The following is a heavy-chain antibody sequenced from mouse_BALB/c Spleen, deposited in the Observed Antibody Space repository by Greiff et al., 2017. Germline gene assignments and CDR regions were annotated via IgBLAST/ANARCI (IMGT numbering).Heavy chain of an antibody. J-gene: IGHJ3*01. V-gene: IGHV5-17*02. CDR1: GFTFSSFG. Sequence: DVKLVESGGGLVKLGGSLKLSCAASGFTFSSFGMHWVRQAPEKGLEWVAYISSGSSTIYYADTVKGRFTISRDNPKNTLFLQMTSLRSEDTAMYYCATGPFAYWGQGTLVTVSA. CDR3: ATGPFAY. D-gene: IGHD3-1*01. CDR2: ISSGSSTI.